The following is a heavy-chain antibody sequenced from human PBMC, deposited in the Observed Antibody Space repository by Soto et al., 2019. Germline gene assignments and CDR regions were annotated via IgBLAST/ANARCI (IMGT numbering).Heavy chain of an antibody. D-gene: IGHD3-3*01. CDR3: ARIGAPDYDFWSGSYYYYMDV. CDR1: GGSISSYY. CDR2: IYYSGST. Sequence: SETLSLTCTVSGGSISSYYWSWIRQPPGKGLEWIGYIYYSGSTNYNPSLKSRVTISVDTSKNQFSLKLSSVTAADTAVYYCARIGAPDYDFWSGSYYYYMDVWGKGTTVPVSS. V-gene: IGHV4-59*08. J-gene: IGHJ6*03.